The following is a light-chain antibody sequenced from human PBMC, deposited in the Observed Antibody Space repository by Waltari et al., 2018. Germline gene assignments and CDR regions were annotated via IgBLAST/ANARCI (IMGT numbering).Light chain of an antibody. CDR3: QQYNNWPLS. CDR1: QSFDSD. J-gene: IGKJ4*01. Sequence: EIVMTQSTATLSVSPGERATLSCRASQSFDSDLAWYQQKPGQAPRLLIYGASTRATGIPARFSGSGSGTEFTLTISSMQSEDFAVYYCQQYNNWPLSFGGGTKVEIK. CDR2: GAS. V-gene: IGKV3-15*01.